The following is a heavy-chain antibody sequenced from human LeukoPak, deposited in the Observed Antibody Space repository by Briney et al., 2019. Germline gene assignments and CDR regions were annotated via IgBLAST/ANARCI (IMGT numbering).Heavy chain of an antibody. CDR2: INTDGTST. V-gene: IGHV3-74*01. D-gene: IGHD1-26*01. Sequence: AGRSLRPSYAAAGFTFSSYWTHWVRQAPGEGLGWVSRINTDGTSTIYADSVKGRFTISRDNAKNTLYLQMNSLRAEDTAVYACARGNEWAFDYWAQGTLVTVSS. CDR1: GFTFSSYW. CDR3: ARGNEWAFDY. J-gene: IGHJ4*02.